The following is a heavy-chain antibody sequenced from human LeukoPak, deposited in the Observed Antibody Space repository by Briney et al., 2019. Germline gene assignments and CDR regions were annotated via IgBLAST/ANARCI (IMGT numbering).Heavy chain of an antibody. Sequence: GGSLQISCKGSGYIFTSYWIGWVRQMPGKGLEGMGIIYPGDSDTRYSPSFQGQVTISADKSISTAYLQWSSLKASDTAMYYCARTGCSSTSCYPEYFQHWGQGTLVTVSS. CDR1: GYIFTSYW. CDR3: ARTGCSSTSCYPEYFQH. V-gene: IGHV5-51*01. CDR2: IYPGDSDT. J-gene: IGHJ1*01. D-gene: IGHD2-2*01.